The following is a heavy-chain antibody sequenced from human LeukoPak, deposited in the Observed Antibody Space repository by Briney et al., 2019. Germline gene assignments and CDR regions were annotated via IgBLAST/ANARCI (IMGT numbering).Heavy chain of an antibody. CDR3: ASSSRLDIVVVPAASYYFDY. D-gene: IGHD2-2*03. CDR1: GGSFSGYY. Sequence: SETLSLTCAVYGGSFSGYYWSWIRQPPGKGLEWIGEINRSGSTNYNPSLKSRVTISVDTSKNQFSLKLSSVTAADTAVYYCASSSRLDIVVVPAASYYFDYWGQGTLVTVSS. V-gene: IGHV4-34*01. J-gene: IGHJ4*02. CDR2: INRSGST.